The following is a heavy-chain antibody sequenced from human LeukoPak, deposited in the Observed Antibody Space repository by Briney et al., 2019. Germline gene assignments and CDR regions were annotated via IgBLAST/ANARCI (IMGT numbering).Heavy chain of an antibody. CDR3: VRRGDASSGWGDHDF. J-gene: IGHJ4*02. D-gene: IGHD6-19*01. CDR1: GFTFNRNA. Sequence: GGSLRLSCAASGFTFNRNAISWVRQAPGKGLEWVSTIGGGGDETFYADSVKGRFTISRDNSKNMVHLQMNSLTGEDTALYYRVRRGDASSGWGDHDFWGQGALVTVSS. CDR2: IGGGGDET. V-gene: IGHV3-23*01.